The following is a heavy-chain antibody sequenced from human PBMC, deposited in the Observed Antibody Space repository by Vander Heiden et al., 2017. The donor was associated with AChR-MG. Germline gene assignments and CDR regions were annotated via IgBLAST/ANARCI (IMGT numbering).Heavy chain of an antibody. D-gene: IGHD2-15*01. Sequence: LQLQESGPGLVKPSETLSLTCTVSGGSISSSSYYWGWLRQPPGKGLEWIGSIYYSGSTYYNPSLKSRVTISVDTSKNQFSLKLSSVTAADTAVYYCAGRACSGGSCSLPYYYYYGMDVWGQGTTVTVSS. CDR2: IYYSGST. V-gene: IGHV4-39*01. CDR3: AGRACSGGSCSLPYYYYYGMDV. CDR1: GGSISSSSYY. J-gene: IGHJ6*02.